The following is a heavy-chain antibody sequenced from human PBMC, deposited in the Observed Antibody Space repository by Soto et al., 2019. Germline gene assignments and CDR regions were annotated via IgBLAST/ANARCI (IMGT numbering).Heavy chain of an antibody. CDR3: ARAMGATVTTYYYYYGMDV. Sequence: QVQLVQSGAEVKKPGSSVKVSCKASGGSFSSYAISWVRQAPGQGLEWMGGIIPIFGTANYAQKFQGRVKITADESTSTAYMELSSLRSEDTAVYYCARAMGATVTTYYYYYGMDVWGQGTTVTVSS. V-gene: IGHV1-69*12. J-gene: IGHJ6*02. D-gene: IGHD4-17*01. CDR1: GGSFSSYA. CDR2: IIPIFGTA.